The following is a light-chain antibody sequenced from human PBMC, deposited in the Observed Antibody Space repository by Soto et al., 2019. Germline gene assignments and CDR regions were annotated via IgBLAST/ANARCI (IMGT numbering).Light chain of an antibody. J-gene: IGLJ3*02. CDR2: STT. CDR3: LLYYGGTLWV. Sequence: QAVVTQEPSLTVSPGGTVTLTCASSAGAVTSASYANWFQQKPGQAPRPLIYSTTSKHSKTPARFSGSLLGGKAALTLSGVQPEDEAHYYCLLYYGGTLWVFGGGTKVTVL. CDR1: AGAVTSASY. V-gene: IGLV7-43*01.